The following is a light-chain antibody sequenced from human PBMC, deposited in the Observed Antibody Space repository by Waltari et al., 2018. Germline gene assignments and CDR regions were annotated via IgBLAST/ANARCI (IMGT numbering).Light chain of an antibody. CDR1: DLPPKY. V-gene: IGLV3-10*01. Sequence: SSQLTQPPPSSVSPGKTARNTCPGDDLPPKYASWFQQKSGQAPVLVIYEDVTRPSGIPERFSGSSSGTVATLTISGAQVEDEADYYCYSLNSLGNRYVFGTGTKFTVL. CDR2: EDV. CDR3: YSLNSLGNRYV. J-gene: IGLJ1*01.